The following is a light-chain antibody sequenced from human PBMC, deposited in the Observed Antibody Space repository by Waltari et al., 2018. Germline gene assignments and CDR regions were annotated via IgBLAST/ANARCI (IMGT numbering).Light chain of an antibody. Sequence: QSALTQPASVSGSPGQSITVSCTGTSSDVGTYNLVSWSQQHPGKAPKLINYGVNRGPSGVSDRLSGSKSGNTASLTITGIQAEDEADYYCCASAGRITHVVFGGGTKLTVL. CDR3: CASAGRITHVV. CDR1: SSDVGTYNL. V-gene: IGLV2-23*02. J-gene: IGLJ2*01. CDR2: GVN.